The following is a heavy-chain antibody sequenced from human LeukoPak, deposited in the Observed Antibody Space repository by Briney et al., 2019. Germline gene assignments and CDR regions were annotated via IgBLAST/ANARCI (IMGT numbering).Heavy chain of an antibody. Sequence: SETLSLTCAVYGGSFSGYYWSWIRQPPGKGLEWIGEINHSGSTNYNPSLKSRVTISVDTSKNQFSLKLSSVTAADTAVYYCARGLYSSSPDAFDIWGQGTMVTVSS. V-gene: IGHV4-34*01. D-gene: IGHD6-13*01. J-gene: IGHJ3*02. CDR1: GGSFSGYY. CDR3: ARGLYSSSPDAFDI. CDR2: INHSGST.